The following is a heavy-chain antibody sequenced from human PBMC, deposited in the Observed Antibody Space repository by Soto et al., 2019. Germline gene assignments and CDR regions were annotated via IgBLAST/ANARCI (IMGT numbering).Heavy chain of an antibody. CDR2: IDWDDDK. J-gene: IGHJ4*02. V-gene: IGHV2-70*01. Sequence: SGTTLENPTQTLTLTCAFSGFSLSTSGMCVSWIRQPPGKALEWLALIDWDDDKYYSTSLKTRLTISKDTSKNQVVLTMTNMDPVDTATYYCARSTDSSGYYKYYFDYWGQGTLVTVSS. CDR1: GFSLSTSGMC. CDR3: ARSTDSSGYYKYYFDY. D-gene: IGHD3-22*01.